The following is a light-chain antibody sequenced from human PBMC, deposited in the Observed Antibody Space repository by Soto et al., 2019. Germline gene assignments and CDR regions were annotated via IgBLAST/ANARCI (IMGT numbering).Light chain of an antibody. CDR3: ASWDDSLNGHWV. CDR2: YDD. J-gene: IGLJ3*02. Sequence: QSVLTQPPSVSEAPRQRVTISCSGSSSNIGNNAVNWYQQLPGKAPKLLIYYDDLLPSGVSDRFSVSKSGTSASLAISGLQSEDEADYYCASWDDSLNGHWVFGGGTKVTVL. V-gene: IGLV1-36*01. CDR1: SSNIGNNA.